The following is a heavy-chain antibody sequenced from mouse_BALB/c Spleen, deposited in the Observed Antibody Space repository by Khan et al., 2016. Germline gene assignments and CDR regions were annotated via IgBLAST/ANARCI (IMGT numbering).Heavy chain of an antibody. CDR2: ISYSGST. V-gene: IGHV3-2*02. Sequence: EVQLQESGPGLVKPSQSLSLTCTVTGYSITSDYAWNWIRQFPGNKLEWMGYISYSGSTRYYPSLKSRISITRDTSKNQFFLQLNSVTTEDTDTYYCARTPTAYYAMDYWGQGTSVTVSS. CDR1: GYSITSDYA. D-gene: IGHD1-2*01. J-gene: IGHJ4*01. CDR3: ARTPTAYYAMDY.